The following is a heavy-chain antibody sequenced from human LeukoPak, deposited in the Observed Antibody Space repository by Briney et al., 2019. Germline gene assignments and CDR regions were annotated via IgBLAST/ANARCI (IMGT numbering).Heavy chain of an antibody. CDR2: IKGDGSEK. J-gene: IGHJ4*02. V-gene: IGHV3-7*01. CDR3: AAGDQMDY. CDR1: GFTFSSYW. Sequence: GGSLRLSCAGSGFTFSSYWMSWVRQAPGKGLEWVANIKGDGSEKYHVDSVKGRFTISRDNAQKSLYVQMYSLRAEDTAVYYCAAGDQMDYWGQGTLVSVSS. D-gene: IGHD2-2*01.